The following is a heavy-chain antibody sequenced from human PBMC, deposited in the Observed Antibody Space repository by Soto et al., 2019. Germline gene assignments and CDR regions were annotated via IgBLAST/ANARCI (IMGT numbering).Heavy chain of an antibody. D-gene: IGHD5-12*01. CDR2: IPYSGST. J-gene: IGHJ5*02. Sequence: SDTLSLTCTVSGGSITSGGYYWTWIRHHPGKGLEFIGFIPYSGSTYHNPSLKSRVTISADTSKSQFSLELSSVTAADTAVYYCARGEVGTPNWFAPWGQGTLVTVSS. CDR1: GGSITSGGYY. V-gene: IGHV4-31*03. CDR3: ARGEVGTPNWFAP.